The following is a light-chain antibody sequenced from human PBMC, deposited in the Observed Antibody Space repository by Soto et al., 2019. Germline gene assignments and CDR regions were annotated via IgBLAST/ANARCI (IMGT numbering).Light chain of an antibody. CDR1: SSDVGAYIY. J-gene: IGLJ1*01. V-gene: IGLV2-14*03. CDR2: EVN. CDR3: SAYSDIDTKV. Sequence: QSALTQPASVSGSPGQSITISCGGTSSDVGAYIYVSWYQQFPGKAPKLILYEVNNRPSGVSNRFSGSKSDTTASLTISGXQPEDEADYYCSAYSDIDTKVFGTGTKVTVL.